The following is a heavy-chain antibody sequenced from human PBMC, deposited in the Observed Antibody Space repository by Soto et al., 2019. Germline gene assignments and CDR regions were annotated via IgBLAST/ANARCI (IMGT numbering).Heavy chain of an antibody. CDR2: ISAHNGNT. CDR3: ARGRYGDY. D-gene: IGHD1-1*01. CDR1: GYTFTSYG. J-gene: IGHJ4*02. Sequence: QVHLVQPGAEVKKPGASVKVSCKASGYTFTSYGITWVRQAPGQGLEWMGGISAHNGNTDDAQKLQGRVIVTRDTSTSTAYMELRSLISDDTAVYYCARGRYGDYWGQGALVTVSS. V-gene: IGHV1-18*01.